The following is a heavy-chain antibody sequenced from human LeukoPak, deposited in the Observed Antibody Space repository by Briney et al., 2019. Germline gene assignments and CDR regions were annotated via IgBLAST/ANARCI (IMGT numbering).Heavy chain of an antibody. Sequence: SETLSLTCAVYGGSFSGYYWSWIRQPPGKGLEWIGEINHSGSTNYNPSLKSRVTISVDTSKNQFSLKLSSVTAADTAVYYCGAQPNWFDPWGQGTLVTVSS. D-gene: IGHD2-2*01. CDR1: GGSFSGYY. CDR3: GAQPNWFDP. CDR2: INHSGST. V-gene: IGHV4-34*01. J-gene: IGHJ5*02.